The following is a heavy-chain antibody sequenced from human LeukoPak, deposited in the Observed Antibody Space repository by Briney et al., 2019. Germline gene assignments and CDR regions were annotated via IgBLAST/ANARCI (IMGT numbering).Heavy chain of an antibody. V-gene: IGHV3-30*04. Sequence: PGGSLRLSCAASGFTLSSYAMHWVRQAPGKGLEWVAVISYDGSNKYYADSVKGRFTISRDNSKNTLYLQMNSLRAEDTAVYYCARSRFGYQLLSTLFDPWGQGTLVTVSS. CDR3: ARSRFGYQLLSTLFDP. CDR2: ISYDGSNK. D-gene: IGHD2-2*01. CDR1: GFTLSSYA. J-gene: IGHJ5*02.